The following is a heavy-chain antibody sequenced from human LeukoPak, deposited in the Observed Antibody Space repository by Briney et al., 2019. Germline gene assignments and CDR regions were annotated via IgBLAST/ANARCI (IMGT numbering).Heavy chain of an antibody. V-gene: IGHV4-59*01. CDR1: GGSIHGYF. CDR2: ISYSGST. Sequence: SGTLSLTCAVSGGSIHGYFWSWFRQPPEKGLEWIGYISYSGSTNYNPSLKSRVSISVDTSKSQFSLRLSSVTAADTAVYYCARDNYREVTNFDPWGQGTLVTVSS. J-gene: IGHJ5*02. CDR3: ARDNYREVTNFDP. D-gene: IGHD3-10*01.